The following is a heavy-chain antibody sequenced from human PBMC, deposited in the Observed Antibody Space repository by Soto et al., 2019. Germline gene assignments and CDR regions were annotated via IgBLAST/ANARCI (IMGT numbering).Heavy chain of an antibody. J-gene: IGHJ4*02. V-gene: IGHV4-34*01. CDR2: INHSGST. CDR1: GGSFSGYY. CDR3: ARVIGLPDY. Sequence: PSETLSLTCAVYGGSFSGYYWSWIRQPPGKGLEWIGEINHSGSTNYNPSLKSRVTISVDTSKNQFSLKLSSVTAADTAVYYCARVIGLPDYWGQGTLVTVSS.